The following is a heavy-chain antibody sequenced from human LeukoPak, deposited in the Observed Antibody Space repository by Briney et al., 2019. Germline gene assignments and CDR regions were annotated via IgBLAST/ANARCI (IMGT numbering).Heavy chain of an antibody. J-gene: IGHJ6*03. Sequence: GASVKVSYKPSRYTFTSYDIIWVGQAPGQGLEGMGWMKPNGVNTGYAQKFQDRVTMTRNTSISTAYMELSSLRSEDTAVYYCARAIAAHPYYYYYYMDVWGKGTTVTVSS. D-gene: IGHD6-6*01. CDR2: MKPNGVNT. V-gene: IGHV1-8*01. CDR1: RYTFTSYD. CDR3: ARAIAAHPYYYYYYMDV.